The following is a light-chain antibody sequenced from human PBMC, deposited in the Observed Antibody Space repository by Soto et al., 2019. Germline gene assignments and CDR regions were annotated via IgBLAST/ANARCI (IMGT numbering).Light chain of an antibody. V-gene: IGKV3-15*01. CDR2: GAS. J-gene: IGKJ1*01. CDR3: QQYNNWPPA. CDR1: QSVSGN. Sequence: EIVMAQSPATLSVSPGERATLSCRASQSVSGNLAWYQQKPGQAPRLLIYGASTRATGIPARFSGSGSGTEFTLTISSLHSEDFAVYYCQQYNNWPPAFGQGTKVEIK.